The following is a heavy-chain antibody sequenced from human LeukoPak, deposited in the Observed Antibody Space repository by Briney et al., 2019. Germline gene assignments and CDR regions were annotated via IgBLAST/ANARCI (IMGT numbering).Heavy chain of an antibody. CDR3: AKSVDYGDNWFDP. J-gene: IGHJ5*02. Sequence: GGSLRLSCAASGFTFSSYVMSWVRQAPGKGLEWVSGISGSGGRTYYADSVKGRFTISRDNSKNTLYLQMNSLRAEDTAVYYCAKSVDYGDNWFDPWGQGTLVTVSS. D-gene: IGHD4-17*01. V-gene: IGHV3-23*01. CDR1: GFTFSSYV. CDR2: ISGSGGRT.